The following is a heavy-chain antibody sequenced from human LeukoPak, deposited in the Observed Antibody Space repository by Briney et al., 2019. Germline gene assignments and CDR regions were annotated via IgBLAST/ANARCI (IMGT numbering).Heavy chain of an antibody. J-gene: IGHJ3*02. V-gene: IGHV1-2*02. CDR3: ARGTYYDILTGYYNVDDAFDI. Sequence: GASVKVSCKASGYTFTGYYMHWVRQAPGQGLEWMGWINPNSGGTNYAQKFQGRVTMTRDTSISTAYMELSRLRSDDTAVYYCARGTYYDILTGYYNVDDAFDIWGQGTMVTVSS. CDR2: INPNSGGT. CDR1: GYTFTGYY. D-gene: IGHD3-9*01.